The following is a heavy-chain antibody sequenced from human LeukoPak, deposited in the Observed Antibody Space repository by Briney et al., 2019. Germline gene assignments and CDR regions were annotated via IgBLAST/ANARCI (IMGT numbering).Heavy chain of an antibody. CDR2: ISGSGGST. CDR1: GFTFSSYA. CDR3: AQEKALVVITYFDY. D-gene: IGHD3-22*01. Sequence: GSLRLSCAASGFTFSSYAMSWVRQAPGKGLEWVSSISGSGGSTYYADSVKGRFTISRDNSKNTLYLQVNSLRAEDTAVYYCAQEKALVVITYFDYWGQGTLVTVSS. V-gene: IGHV3-23*01. J-gene: IGHJ4*02.